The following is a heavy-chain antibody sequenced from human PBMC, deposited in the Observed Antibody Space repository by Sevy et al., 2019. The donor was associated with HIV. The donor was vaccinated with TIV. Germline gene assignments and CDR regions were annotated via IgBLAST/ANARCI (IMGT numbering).Heavy chain of an antibody. CDR2: IKQDGSEK. D-gene: IGHD3-3*01. Sequence: GGSLRLSCAASGFTFSSYWMSWVRQAPGKGLEWVANIKQDGSEKYYVDSVKGRFTISRDNAKNSLYLQMNSLRAEDTAVYYCARAYDFWSGYSDAFDIWGQGTMVTVSS. V-gene: IGHV3-7*03. CDR3: ARAYDFWSGYSDAFDI. CDR1: GFTFSSYW. J-gene: IGHJ3*02.